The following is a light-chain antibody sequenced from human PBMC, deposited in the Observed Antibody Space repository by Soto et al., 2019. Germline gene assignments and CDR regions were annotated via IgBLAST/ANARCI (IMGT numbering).Light chain of an antibody. CDR3: SSYTTSSTLV. CDR2: DVT. V-gene: IGLV2-14*01. J-gene: IGLJ2*01. CDR1: SSDVAVYNY. Sequence: QSVLTQPASVSGSPGQSITISCSGTSSDVAVYNYVSWYQQHPGKAPKLMIYDVTNRPSRVSNRFSGSKSGKTASLTISGLQAEDEDDYYCSSYTTSSTLVFGGGTKLTVL.